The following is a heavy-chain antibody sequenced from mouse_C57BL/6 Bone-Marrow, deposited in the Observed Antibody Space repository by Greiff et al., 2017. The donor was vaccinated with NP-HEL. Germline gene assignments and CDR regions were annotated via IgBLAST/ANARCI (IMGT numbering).Heavy chain of an antibody. CDR2: IHPNSGST. J-gene: IGHJ4*01. V-gene: IGHV1-64*01. Sequence: QVQLQQPGAELVKPGASVKLSCKASGYTFTSYWMHWVKQRPGQGLEWIGMIHPNSGSTNYNEKFKSKATLTVDKSSSTAYMQLSSLTSEDSAVYYCARSFYYDGSSSLYYAMDYWGQGTSVTVSS. D-gene: IGHD1-1*01. CDR1: GYTFTSYW. CDR3: ARSFYYDGSSSLYYAMDY.